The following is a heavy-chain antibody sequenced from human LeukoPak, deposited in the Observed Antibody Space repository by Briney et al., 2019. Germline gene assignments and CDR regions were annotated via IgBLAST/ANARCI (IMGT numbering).Heavy chain of an antibody. J-gene: IGHJ4*02. CDR2: IESDGRTT. D-gene: IGHD3-10*01. CDR3: ARGFGSGSLLPFDY. CDR1: GFTFISYW. V-gene: IGHV3-74*01. Sequence: GGSLRLSCAASGFTFISYWMHWVRQEPGKGLAWVSRIESDGRTTSYADSVEGRFTISRDNAKNTLYLQMNSLRVEDTAVYYCARGFGSGSLLPFDYWGQGTLVTVSS.